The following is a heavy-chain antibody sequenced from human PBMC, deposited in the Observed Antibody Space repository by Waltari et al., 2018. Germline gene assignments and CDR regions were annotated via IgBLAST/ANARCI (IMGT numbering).Heavy chain of an antibody. V-gene: IGHV3-21*06. CDR3: ARIYRGYDLIDY. Sequence: EVQLVESGGGLVKPGESLRLSCAASGSTFSSFSMNWVRQAPGKGLEWIASISSVSHYLSYADSVEGRFTISRDNAKNSLYLHMTSLRAEDTAVYFCARIYRGYDLIDYWGQGTLVTVSS. J-gene: IGHJ4*02. CDR2: ISSVSHYL. D-gene: IGHD5-12*01. CDR1: GSTFSSFS.